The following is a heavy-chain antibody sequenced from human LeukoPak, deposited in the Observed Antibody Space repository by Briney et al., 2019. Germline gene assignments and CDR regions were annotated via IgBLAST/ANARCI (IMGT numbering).Heavy chain of an antibody. CDR1: GLTLSGYW. CDR3: STVEHF. V-gene: IGHV3-74*01. J-gene: IGHJ4*02. Sequence: GALRLSCSASGLTLSGYWMHWVRQIPGKGLVWVSRIDSDGSGTSYADSVRGRFTISRDDVKNMLYLQMNSLRVEDTGLYYCSTVEHFWGQGTLVTVSS. D-gene: IGHD1/OR15-1a*01. CDR2: IDSDGSGT.